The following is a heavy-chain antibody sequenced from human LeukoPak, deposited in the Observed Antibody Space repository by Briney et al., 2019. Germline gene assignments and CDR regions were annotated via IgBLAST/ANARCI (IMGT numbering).Heavy chain of an antibody. CDR3: ARESRQATGARAFMFDH. CDR2: INPNSGGT. CDR1: GYNLIEFF. V-gene: IGHV1-2*02. J-gene: IGHJ4*02. Sequence: ASVKVSCKVSGYNLIEFFIHWVRQAPGQGPEWMGWINPNSGGTSYAQQFKGRVTMTRDMSISTAYMELTMLRFDDTAMYYCARESRQATGARAFMFDHWGQETLVSVSS. D-gene: IGHD1-1*01.